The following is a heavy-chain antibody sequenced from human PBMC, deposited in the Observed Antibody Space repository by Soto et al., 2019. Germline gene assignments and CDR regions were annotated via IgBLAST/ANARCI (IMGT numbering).Heavy chain of an antibody. CDR1: GFTFSSYW. V-gene: IGHV3-7*01. Sequence: GGSLRLSCAASGFTFSSYWMSWVRQAPGKGLEWVANIKQDGSEKYYVDSVKGRFTISRDNAKNSLYLQMNSLRAEDTAVYYCARLSPYSGSYYPFDYWGQGTLVTVSS. CDR2: IKQDGSEK. CDR3: ARLSPYSGSYYPFDY. D-gene: IGHD1-26*01. J-gene: IGHJ4*02.